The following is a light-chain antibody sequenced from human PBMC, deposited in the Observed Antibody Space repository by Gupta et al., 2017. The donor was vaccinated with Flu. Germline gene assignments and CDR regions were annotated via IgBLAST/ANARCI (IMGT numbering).Light chain of an antibody. Sequence: LGERATINCKSSQSVLYSSNNRSYVAWYQQNPGQPTKVLLDWASIRESGVPDRFRGSGSGTDFTLTISSLQAEDVAVYYWQQYYRRQPWTFGQGTKVE. CDR3: QQYYRRQPWT. CDR1: QSVLYSSNNRSY. J-gene: IGKJ1*01. V-gene: IGKV4-1*01. CDR2: WAS.